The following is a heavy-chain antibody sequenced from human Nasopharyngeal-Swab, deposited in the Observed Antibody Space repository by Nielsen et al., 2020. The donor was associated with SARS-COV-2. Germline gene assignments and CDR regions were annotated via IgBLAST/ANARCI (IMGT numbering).Heavy chain of an antibody. CDR1: GGTFSSYA. V-gene: IGHV1-69*13. D-gene: IGHD6-6*01. CDR3: ARRPYSSSSGDYYYGMDV. CDR2: IIPIFGTA. J-gene: IGHJ6*02. Sequence: SVKVSCKASGGTFSSYAISWVRQAPGQGLEWMGGIIPIFGTANYAQKFQGRVTITADESTSTAYMELSSLRSEDTAVYYCARRPYSSSSGDYYYGMDVWGQGTTVTVPS.